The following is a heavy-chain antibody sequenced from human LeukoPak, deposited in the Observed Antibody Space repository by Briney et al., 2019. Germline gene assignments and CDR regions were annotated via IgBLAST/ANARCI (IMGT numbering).Heavy chain of an antibody. CDR2: INPNSSGT. CDR1: GYTFTGYY. J-gene: IGHJ4*02. V-gene: IGHV1-2*06. D-gene: IGHD6-19*01. Sequence: GASVKVSCKASGYTFTGYYMHWVRQAPGQGPEWMGRINPNSSGTNYAQKFQGRVTMTRDTSISTAYMELSRLRSDDTAVYYCARDSIAVAGTYFDYWGQGTLVTVSS. CDR3: ARDSIAVAGTYFDY.